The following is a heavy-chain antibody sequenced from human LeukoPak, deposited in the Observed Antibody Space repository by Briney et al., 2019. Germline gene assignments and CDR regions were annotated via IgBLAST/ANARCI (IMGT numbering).Heavy chain of an antibody. CDR3: ARSYYYDSSGYCFDY. CDR1: GGTFSSYA. D-gene: IGHD3-22*01. V-gene: IGHV1-69*01. J-gene: IGHJ4*02. CDR2: IIPIFGTA. Sequence: ASVKVSCKASGGTFSSYAISWVRQAPGQGLEWMGGIIPIFGTANYAQKFQGRVMITADESTSTAYMELSSLRSEDTAVYYCARSYYYDSSGYCFDYWGQGTLVTVPS.